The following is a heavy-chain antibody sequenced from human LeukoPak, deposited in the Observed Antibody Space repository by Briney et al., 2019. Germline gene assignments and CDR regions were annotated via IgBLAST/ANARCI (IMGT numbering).Heavy chain of an antibody. J-gene: IGHJ4*02. V-gene: IGHV3-30*18. Sequence: GRSLRLSCAASGFTFSSYGMHWVRQAPGKGLEWVAVISYDGSNKYYADSVKGRFTISRDNSKNTLYLQMNSLRAEDTAVYYCAKQWEWYGPHFDYWGQGTLVTVSS. CDR3: AKQWEWYGPHFDY. CDR1: GFTFSSYG. CDR2: ISYDGSNK. D-gene: IGHD1-26*01.